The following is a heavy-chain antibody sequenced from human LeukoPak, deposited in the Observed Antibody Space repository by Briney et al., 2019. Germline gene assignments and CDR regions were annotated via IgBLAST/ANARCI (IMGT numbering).Heavy chain of an antibody. CDR3: ARGPPRGKYYYMDV. V-gene: IGHV3-48*04. J-gene: IGHJ6*03. CDR1: GFTFSSYS. CDR2: ITASSAII. D-gene: IGHD1-1*01. Sequence: GGSLRLSCVASGFTFSSYSMNWVRQAPGKGLEWVSYITASSAIIKYADSVQGRFTISRDNAKNSLYLQMNSLRAGDTAVYYCARGPPRGKYYYMDVWGKGTTVTVSS.